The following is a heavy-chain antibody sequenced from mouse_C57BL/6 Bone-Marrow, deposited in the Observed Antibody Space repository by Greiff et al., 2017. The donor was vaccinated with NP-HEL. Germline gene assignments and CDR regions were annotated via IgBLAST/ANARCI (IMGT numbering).Heavy chain of an antibody. CDR2: IYPGNSDT. V-gene: IGHV1-5*01. D-gene: IGHD1-1*01. CDR1: GYTFTSYW. Sequence: EVQLQQSGTVLARPGASVKMSCKTSGYTFTSYWMHWVKQRPGQGLEWIGAIYPGNSDTSYNQKFKGKAKLTAVTSASTAYMELSSLTNEDSAVYYCTRSAAGSSYVRDWYFDVWGTGTTVTVSS. CDR3: TRSAAGSSYVRDWYFDV. J-gene: IGHJ1*03.